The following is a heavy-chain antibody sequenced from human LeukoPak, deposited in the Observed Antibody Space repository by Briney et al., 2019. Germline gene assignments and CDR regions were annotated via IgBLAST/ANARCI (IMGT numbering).Heavy chain of an antibody. D-gene: IGHD6-19*01. Sequence: GASVKVSCKASGGTFSSYAISWVRQAPGQGLEWMGWISAYNGNTNYAQKLQGRVIMTTDTSTNTAYMELRSLRSDDTAVYYCARDHGIQWLANFDYWGQGTLVTVSS. J-gene: IGHJ4*02. CDR2: ISAYNGNT. CDR1: GGTFSSYA. V-gene: IGHV1-18*01. CDR3: ARDHGIQWLANFDY.